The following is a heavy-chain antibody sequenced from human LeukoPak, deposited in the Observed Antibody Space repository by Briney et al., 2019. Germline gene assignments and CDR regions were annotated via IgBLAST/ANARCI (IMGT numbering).Heavy chain of an antibody. CDR1: GFTFSSCS. J-gene: IGHJ4*02. V-gene: IGHV3-21*01. CDR3: ARTDTYSKYYFDY. CDR2: ISSSSSYI. Sequence: PGGSLRLSCAASGFTFSSCSMNWVRQAPGKGLEWVSSISSSSSYIYYADSVKGRFTISRDNAKNSLYLQMNSLRAEDTAVYYCARTDTYSKYYFDYWGQGTLVTVSS. D-gene: IGHD5-18*01.